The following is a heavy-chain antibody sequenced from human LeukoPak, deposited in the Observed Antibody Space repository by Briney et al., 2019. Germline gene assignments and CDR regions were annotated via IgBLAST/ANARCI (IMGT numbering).Heavy chain of an antibody. CDR3: ARDRRREMVRGVITAFDI. CDR2: IYHSGST. J-gene: IGHJ3*02. V-gene: IGHV4-59*12. CDR1: GGSISSYY. D-gene: IGHD3-10*01. Sequence: SETLSLTCTVSGGSISSYYWSWIRQPPGKGLEWIGEIYHSGSTNYNPSLKSRVTISVDKSKNQFSLKLSSVIAADTAVYYCARDRRREMVRGVITAFDIWGQGTMVTVSS.